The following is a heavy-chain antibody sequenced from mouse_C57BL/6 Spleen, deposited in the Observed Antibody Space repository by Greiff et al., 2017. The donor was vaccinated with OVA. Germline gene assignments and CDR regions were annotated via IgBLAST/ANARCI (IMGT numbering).Heavy chain of an antibody. J-gene: IGHJ4*01. D-gene: IGHD1-1*01. Sequence: EPGPGLVKPSQSLSLTCSVTGYSITSGYYWYWIRQSPGNKLEWMGYISYDGSNNYNPHLKNRITITSDKSKDQLFLKLDSVTAEDTATWYCAGGALDYGSGFYAMGCWGQGTSVTVSS. CDR2: ISYDGSN. V-gene: IGHV3-6*01. CDR1: GYSITSGYY. CDR3: AGGALDYGSGFYAMGC.